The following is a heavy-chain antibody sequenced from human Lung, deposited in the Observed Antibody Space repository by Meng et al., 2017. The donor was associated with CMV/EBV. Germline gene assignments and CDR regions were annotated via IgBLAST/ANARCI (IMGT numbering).Heavy chain of an antibody. V-gene: IGHV3-23*01. CDR1: GFTFSTYA. D-gene: IGHD6-6*01. CDR2: ISDVGDGT. CDR3: AKSSLVGPRLHFDY. J-gene: IGHJ4*02. Sequence: GGSXRLXCAASGFTFSTYAMSWVRQSLGKGLEWVSTISDVGDGTYYADSVKGRFTISRDNSKNTLYLQMNSLRADDTSVYYCAKSSLVGPRLHFDYWGQGTXVTVDS.